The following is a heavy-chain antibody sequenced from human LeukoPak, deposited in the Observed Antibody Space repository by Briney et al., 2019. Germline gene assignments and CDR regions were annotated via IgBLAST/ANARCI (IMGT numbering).Heavy chain of an antibody. CDR1: VGSFCGYY. CDR2: INDRGSI. D-gene: IGHD3-10*01. Sequence: PSETPSHTCALYVGSFCGYYWCWIRHPPGKGLEWSGEINDRGSIPHNPFLKSRVTISVDTSKTQFSLKMSSVTAADTAVYYCASLVPSYGSGSHGSANFDYWGQGTLVTVSS. J-gene: IGHJ4*02. CDR3: ASLVPSYGSGSHGSANFDY. V-gene: IGHV4-34*01.